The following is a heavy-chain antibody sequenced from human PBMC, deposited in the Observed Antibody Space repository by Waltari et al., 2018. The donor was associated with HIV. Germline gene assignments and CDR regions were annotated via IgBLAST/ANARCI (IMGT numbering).Heavy chain of an antibody. Sequence: QVQLQASGPGLVKPSETLSLTCTVSGGSISCYYWSWIRQPGGKGLEWIGRMSTSGSTNYNASLESRVTMSVDTSKNQFSLKLSSVTAADTAVYYCARENDTSWRALGHWGQGTLVTVSS. CDR3: ARENDTSWRALGH. D-gene: IGHD3-16*01. V-gene: IGHV4-4*07. CDR1: GGSISCYY. J-gene: IGHJ4*02. CDR2: MSTSGST.